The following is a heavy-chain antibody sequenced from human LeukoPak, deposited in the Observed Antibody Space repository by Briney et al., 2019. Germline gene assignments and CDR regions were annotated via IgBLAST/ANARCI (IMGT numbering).Heavy chain of an antibody. V-gene: IGHV3-7*01. CDR2: IKQDGSEK. Sequence: PGGSLRLSCAASGFTFSSYWMHWVRQAPGKGLEWVANIKQDGSEKYYVASVRGRFSISRDNAENSLYLQMRSLRADDTSVYYCARHYCTGMGCAPLDLWGQGTPVMVSS. CDR3: ARHYCTGMGCAPLDL. CDR1: GFTFSSYW. J-gene: IGHJ5*02. D-gene: IGHD2-8*02.